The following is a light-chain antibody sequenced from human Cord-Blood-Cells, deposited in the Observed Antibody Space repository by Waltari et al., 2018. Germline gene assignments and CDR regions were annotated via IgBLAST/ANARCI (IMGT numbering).Light chain of an antibody. CDR3: CSYAGSYTYVV. CDR2: DVS. J-gene: IGLJ2*01. V-gene: IGLV2-11*01. CDR1: SSDVGGYNH. Sequence: QSALTQPRSVSGSPGQSVTLSCPGTSSDVGGYNHVSWYQQHPGKAPKLMIYDVSNRPSGVPDRFSGSKSGNTASLTISWLQAEDEADYYCCSYAGSYTYVVFGGGTKLTVL.